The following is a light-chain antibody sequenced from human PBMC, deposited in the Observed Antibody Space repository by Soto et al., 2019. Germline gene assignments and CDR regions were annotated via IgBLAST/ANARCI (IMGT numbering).Light chain of an antibody. CDR1: QSVSSSY. CDR3: QQYGSSPWT. Sequence: EIVLTQSPGTLSLSPWERATLSCRASQSVSSSYLAWYQQKPGQAPRLLIYGASSRATGIPDRFSGSGSETDFTLTISRREPADFAVYYCQQYGSSPWTFGQGTKVDIK. V-gene: IGKV3-20*01. J-gene: IGKJ1*01. CDR2: GAS.